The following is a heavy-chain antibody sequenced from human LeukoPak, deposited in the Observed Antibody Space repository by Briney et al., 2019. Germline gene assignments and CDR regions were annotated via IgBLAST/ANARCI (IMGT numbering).Heavy chain of an antibody. D-gene: IGHD3-3*01. V-gene: IGHV3-21*01. Sequence: GGSLRLSCAASGFTFSSYSMNWVRQAPGKGLEWVSSISSSSSYIYYADSVKGRFTIFRDNAKNSLYLQMNSLRAEDTAVYYCARDYDFWSGTYYFDYWGQGTLVTVSS. CDR1: GFTFSSYS. CDR2: ISSSSSYI. J-gene: IGHJ4*02. CDR3: ARDYDFWSGTYYFDY.